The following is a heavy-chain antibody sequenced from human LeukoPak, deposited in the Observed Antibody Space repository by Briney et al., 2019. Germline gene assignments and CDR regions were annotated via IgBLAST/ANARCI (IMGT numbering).Heavy chain of an antibody. D-gene: IGHD5-12*01. V-gene: IGHV3-30*04. J-gene: IGHJ4*02. CDR3: ARDRWDIVANFDY. CDR2: ISYDGSNK. Sequence: GGSLRLSCAASGFTFSSYAMHWVRQAPGKGLEWVAVISYDGSNKYYADSAKGRFTISRDNSKNTLYLQMNSLRAEDTAVYYCARDRWDIVANFDYWGQGTLVTVSS. CDR1: GFTFSSYA.